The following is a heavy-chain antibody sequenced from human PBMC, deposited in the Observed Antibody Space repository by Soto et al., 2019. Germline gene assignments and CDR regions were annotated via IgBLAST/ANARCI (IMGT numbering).Heavy chain of an antibody. CDR1: GDTFAFHS. V-gene: IGHV1-69*02. CDR3: ATSYGSGYRAFDY. D-gene: IGHD3-10*01. J-gene: IGHJ4*02. CDR2: INPILSMS. Sequence: QVQLVQSGAEVKRPGSSVKVSCKASGDTFAFHSINWVRQAPGLGLEWMGRINPILSMSNYAQRFQGRVTXPXEXHTSTAYMAMSSQRSENTAIYYCATSYGSGYRAFDYWGQGALVTVSS.